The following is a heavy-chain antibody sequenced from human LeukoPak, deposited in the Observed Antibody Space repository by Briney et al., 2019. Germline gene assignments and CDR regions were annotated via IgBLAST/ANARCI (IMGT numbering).Heavy chain of an antibody. Sequence: ASVKVSCKASGYTFTSYDINWVRQATGQGLEWMGWMNPNSGNTGYAQKFQGRVTMTRNTSISTAYMELSSLRSEDTAVYYCARGGSSWYGDYYYYYMDVWGKGTTVTISS. CDR3: ARGGSSWYGDYYYYYMDV. CDR2: MNPNSGNT. CDR1: GYTFTSYD. J-gene: IGHJ6*03. V-gene: IGHV1-8*01. D-gene: IGHD6-13*01.